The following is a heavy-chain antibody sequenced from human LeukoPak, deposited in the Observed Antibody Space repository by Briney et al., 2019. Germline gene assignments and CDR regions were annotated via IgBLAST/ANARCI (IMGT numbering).Heavy chain of an antibody. CDR1: GGSFSGYS. Sequence: SETLSLTCAVYGGSFSGYSWSWIRQPPGKGLEWIGYIYHSGSTYYNPSLKSRVTISVDRSKNQFSLKLSSVTAADTAVYYCARGVVAALVGPWYFDYWGQGTLVTVSS. J-gene: IGHJ4*02. CDR3: ARGVVAALVGPWYFDY. V-gene: IGHV4-30-2*01. CDR2: IYHSGST. D-gene: IGHD2-15*01.